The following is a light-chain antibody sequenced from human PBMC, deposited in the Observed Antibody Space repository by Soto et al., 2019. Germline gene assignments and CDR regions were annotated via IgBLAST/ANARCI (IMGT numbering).Light chain of an antibody. CDR1: QGISSW. Sequence: IQITQPPSSVSASVGDRVTITCRTRQGISSWLAWYQQKPGKAPKLLIYAASTLQSGVPSRFSGSGSGTDFTLTISSLQAEDVATYYCQQADNCPLSFGGGSKVDIK. V-gene: IGKV1-12*01. J-gene: IGKJ4*01. CDR2: AAS. CDR3: QQADNCPLS.